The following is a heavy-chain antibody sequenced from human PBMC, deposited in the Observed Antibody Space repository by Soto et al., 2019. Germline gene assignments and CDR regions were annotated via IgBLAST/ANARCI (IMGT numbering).Heavy chain of an antibody. J-gene: IGHJ3*02. CDR1: GFTFSSYA. V-gene: IGHV3-23*01. Sequence: GGSLRLSCAASGFTFSSYAMSWVRQAPGKGLEWVSAISGSGGSTYYGDSVKGRFTISRDNSKNSLYLQMNSLRAEDTAVYYCARDRSPYGDTDAFDIWGQGTMVTVS. D-gene: IGHD4-17*01. CDR2: ISGSGGST. CDR3: ARDRSPYGDTDAFDI.